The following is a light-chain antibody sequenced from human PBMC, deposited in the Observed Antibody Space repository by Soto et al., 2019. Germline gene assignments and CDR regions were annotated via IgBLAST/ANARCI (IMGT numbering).Light chain of an antibody. CDR3: QQYNNWPWT. CDR2: GTS. J-gene: IGKJ1*01. Sequence: EIVMTQSPATLSVSPGARAPLSCRASQSVSSKLAWYQQKPGQAPRLLIYGTSTRATGIPARFSGSGSGTESTLTISSLQSEDFAVYYCQQYNNWPWTFGQGTKVDNK. CDR1: QSVSSK. V-gene: IGKV3-15*01.